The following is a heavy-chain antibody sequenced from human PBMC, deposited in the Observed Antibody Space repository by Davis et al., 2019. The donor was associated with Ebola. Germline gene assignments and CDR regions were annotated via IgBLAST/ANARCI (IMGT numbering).Heavy chain of an antibody. D-gene: IGHD3-10*01. CDR3: ARVLRFRELLKHYYYYYGMDV. J-gene: IGHJ6*02. Sequence: GESLKISCAASGFTSSSYAMTWVRQAPGKGLEWVSTIGGSDGRTYYADSVKGRFTISSDNSKNSLYLQMNSLRAEDTAVYYCARVLRFRELLKHYYYYYGMDVWGQGTTVTVSS. V-gene: IGHV3-23*01. CDR1: GFTSSSYA. CDR2: IGGSDGRT.